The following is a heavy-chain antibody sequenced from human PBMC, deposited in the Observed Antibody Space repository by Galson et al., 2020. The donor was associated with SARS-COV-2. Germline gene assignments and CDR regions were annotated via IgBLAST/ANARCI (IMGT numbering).Heavy chain of an antibody. CDR1: GGSFSNHY. CDR3: ARDFKDYYGPRSHFIRRSQSDAFDM. D-gene: IGHD3-10*01. CDR2: INHSGNT. Sequence: SETLSLTCAVYGGSFSNHYWSWIRQPPGKGLEWIGEINHSGNTNYNPSLKSRVTISVDTSKNQFSLNLSSVTAADTALYYCARDFKDYYGPRSHFIRRSQSDAFDMWGQGTTVTVSS. V-gene: IGHV4-34*01. J-gene: IGHJ3*02.